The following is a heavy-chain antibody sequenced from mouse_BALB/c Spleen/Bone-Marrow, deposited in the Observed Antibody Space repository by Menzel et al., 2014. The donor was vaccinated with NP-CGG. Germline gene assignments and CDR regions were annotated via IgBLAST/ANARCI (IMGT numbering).Heavy chain of an antibody. CDR2: IGPANGNT. J-gene: IGHJ4*01. Sequence: SGAELVKPGASVKLSCTASGFNIKDTYMHWVKQRPEQGLEWIGRIGPANGNTKYDPKFQGKATITADTSSNTAYLQLSSLTSEDTAVYYCARYYYGSSYAMDYWGQGTSVTVSS. V-gene: IGHV14-3*02. D-gene: IGHD1-1*01. CDR1: GFNIKDTY. CDR3: ARYYYGSSYAMDY.